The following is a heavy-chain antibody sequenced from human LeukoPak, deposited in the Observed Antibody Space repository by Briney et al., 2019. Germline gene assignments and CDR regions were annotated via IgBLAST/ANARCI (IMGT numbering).Heavy chain of an antibody. V-gene: IGHV4-39*07. J-gene: IGHJ3*02. CDR3: ARDLGLYDAFDI. D-gene: IGHD7-27*01. CDR2: IYYSGGT. CDR1: GGSISSSSYY. Sequence: SETLSLTCTVSGGSISSSSYYWGWIRQPPGKGLEWIGSIYYSGGTYYIPSLKSRVTISVDTSKNQFSLKLSSVTAADTAVYYCARDLGLYDAFDIWGQGTMVTVSS.